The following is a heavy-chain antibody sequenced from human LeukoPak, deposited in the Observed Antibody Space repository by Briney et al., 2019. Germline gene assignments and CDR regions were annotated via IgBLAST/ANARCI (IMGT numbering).Heavy chain of an antibody. D-gene: IGHD2-15*01. CDR1: GFTFSSYG. V-gene: IGHV3-30*02. J-gene: IGHJ4*01. Sequence: GGSLSFSCAASGFTFSSYGMHWLRQAPGKGLVGWAFIRYDGSNKYYADSVKGRFTISRDKSKNTLYLQMNRLGAEDTAVYYCAKTPYCSGGSCYSGYFDYWGQGTLVTVSS. CDR3: AKTPYCSGGSCYSGYFDY. CDR2: IRYDGSNK.